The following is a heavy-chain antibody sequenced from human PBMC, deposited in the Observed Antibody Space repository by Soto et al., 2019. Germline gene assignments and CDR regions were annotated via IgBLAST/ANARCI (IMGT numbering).Heavy chain of an antibody. CDR2: TGISGRTT. D-gene: IGHD1-20*01. CDR1: GFTITSPA. CDR3: ATVHNTSRSFDY. J-gene: IGHJ4*02. Sequence: EVQLLDSGGGLVQPGESLRLSCAASGFTITSPAMSWVRQAPGKRLEWVSTTGISGRTTYYADSVKGRFTVSRDDSKNTLDLQMSSLRAEDTAVYYCATVHNTSRSFDYWGQGTPVTVSS. V-gene: IGHV3-23*01.